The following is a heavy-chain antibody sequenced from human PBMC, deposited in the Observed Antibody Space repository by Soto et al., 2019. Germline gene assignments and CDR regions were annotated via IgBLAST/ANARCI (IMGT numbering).Heavy chain of an antibody. CDR1: GGSVCSGSYY. CDR2: IYYSGST. Sequence: PSETPSPTCTVSGGSVCSGSYYWSWIRQPPGKGLEWIGYIYYSGSTNYNPSLKSRVTISVDTSKNQFSLKLSSVTAADTAVYYCARMEMSGPFGEFPTNNWFDPWGQGTLVTVSS. CDR3: ARMEMSGPFGEFPTNNWFDP. D-gene: IGHD3-10*01. J-gene: IGHJ5*02. V-gene: IGHV4-61*01.